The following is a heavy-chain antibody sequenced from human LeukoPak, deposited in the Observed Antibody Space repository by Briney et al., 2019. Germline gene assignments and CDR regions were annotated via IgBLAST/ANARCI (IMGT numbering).Heavy chain of an antibody. CDR1: GFTFSSYA. J-gene: IGHJ4*02. Sequence: PGGSLRLSCAASGFTFSSYAMSWVRQAPGRGLEWVSAISGSGGSTYYADSVKGRFTISRDNSKNTLYLQMNSLRAEDTAVYYCAKDRLDCSSTSCYGYWGQGTLVTVSS. V-gene: IGHV3-23*01. CDR2: ISGSGGST. D-gene: IGHD2-2*01. CDR3: AKDRLDCSSTSCYGY.